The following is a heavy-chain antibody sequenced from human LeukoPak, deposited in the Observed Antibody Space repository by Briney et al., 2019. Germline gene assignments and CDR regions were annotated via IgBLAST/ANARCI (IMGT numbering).Heavy chain of an antibody. J-gene: IGHJ3*02. D-gene: IGHD2-15*01. V-gene: IGHV1-2*02. Sequence: ASVKVSCKASGYTFTGYYMHWVRQAPGQGLEWMGWVNPNSGGTNYAQKFQGRVTMTRDTSISTACMELSRMRSDDTAVYYCARGIYAFDIWGQGRMVTVYS. CDR2: VNPNSGGT. CDR3: ARGIYAFDI. CDR1: GYTFTGYY.